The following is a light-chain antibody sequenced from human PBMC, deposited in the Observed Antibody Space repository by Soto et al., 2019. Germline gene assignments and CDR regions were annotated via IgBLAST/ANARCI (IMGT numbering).Light chain of an antibody. Sequence: IVMTPSPATLSVSPGERATLSCWASQSVSSNLAWYQQKPGQAPRLLIYGASTRATSIPARFSGSGSGTEFTLTISSLQSEDFAVYYCQHYNYWPPWTFGQGTKVDIK. J-gene: IGKJ1*01. CDR1: QSVSSN. V-gene: IGKV3-15*01. CDR2: GAS. CDR3: QHYNYWPPWT.